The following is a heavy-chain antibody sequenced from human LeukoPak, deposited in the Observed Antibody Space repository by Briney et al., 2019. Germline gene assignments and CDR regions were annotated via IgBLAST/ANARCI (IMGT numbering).Heavy chain of an antibody. CDR1: GFTFSSYS. CDR2: ISSSSSTI. D-gene: IGHD3-22*01. J-gene: IGHJ4*02. Sequence: GGSLRLSCAASGFTFSSYSMNWVRQAPGKGLEWVSYISSSSSTIYYADSVKGRFTISRDNAKNSLYLQMNSLRAEDTAVYYCARDLRYDSSGYPDYWGQGTLVTVSS. V-gene: IGHV3-48*01. CDR3: ARDLRYDSSGYPDY.